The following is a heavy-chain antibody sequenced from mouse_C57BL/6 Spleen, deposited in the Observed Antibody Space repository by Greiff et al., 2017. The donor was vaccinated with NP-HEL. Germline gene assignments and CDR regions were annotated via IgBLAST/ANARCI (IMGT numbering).Heavy chain of an antibody. CDR1: GFTFSDYG. V-gene: IGHV5-17*01. Sequence: EVKLMESGGGLVKPGGSLKLSCAASGFTFSDYGMHWVRQAPEKGLEWVAYISSGSSTIYYADKVKGRFTISRDNAKNTLFLQMTSLRSEDTAMYYCARPAMDYWGQGTSVTVSS. J-gene: IGHJ4*01. CDR3: ARPAMDY. CDR2: ISSGSSTI.